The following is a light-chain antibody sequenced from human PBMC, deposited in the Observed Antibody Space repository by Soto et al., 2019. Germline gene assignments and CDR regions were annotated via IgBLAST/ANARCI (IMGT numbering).Light chain of an antibody. CDR2: DAS. J-gene: IGKJ5*01. V-gene: IGKV1-5*01. Sequence: DIQLSQSPSTLPASVGDRVTITCRASQSIKSWLAWYRQRQGTAPKLLIYDASTLESGVPSRFSGSGSGTEFTLTISSLQPDDVATFYCQQYDDYPLTLGGGTRLEIK. CDR3: QQYDDYPLT. CDR1: QSIKSW.